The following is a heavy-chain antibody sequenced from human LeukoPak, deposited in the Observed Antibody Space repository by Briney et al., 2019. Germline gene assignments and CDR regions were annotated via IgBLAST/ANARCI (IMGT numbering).Heavy chain of an antibody. D-gene: IGHD5-18*01. J-gene: IGHJ4*02. V-gene: IGHV4-59*01. CDR2: IYYSGNI. Sequence: PSETLSLTCTASGDSMKSYYWTWIRQTPGEGLEWIGHIYYSGNINYNPSLKSRVTISLDTSKSQFSLKLSSVTAADTAVYYCARGGYSYVNYFDYWGQGTLVTVSS. CDR3: ARGGYSYVNYFDY. CDR1: GDSMKSYY.